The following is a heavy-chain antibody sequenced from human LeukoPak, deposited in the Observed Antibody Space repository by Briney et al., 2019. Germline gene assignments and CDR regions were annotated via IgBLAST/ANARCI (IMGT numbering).Heavy chain of an antibody. CDR3: ARNLYRYYGMDV. J-gene: IGHJ6*02. Sequence: PGGSLRLSCAASGFTVSSNYMSWVRQAPGKGLEWVSVIYGGGSTSYADSVKGRFTISRDNSKNTLYLQMNSLRAEDTAVYYCARNLYRYYGMDVWGQGTTVTVSS. CDR2: IYGGGST. D-gene: IGHD1-1*01. CDR1: GFTVSSNY. V-gene: IGHV3-53*01.